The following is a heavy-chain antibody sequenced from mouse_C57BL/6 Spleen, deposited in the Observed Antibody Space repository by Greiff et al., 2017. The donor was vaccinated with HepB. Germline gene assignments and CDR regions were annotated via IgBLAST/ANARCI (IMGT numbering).Heavy chain of an antibody. Sequence: EVKLVESGEGLVKPGGSLKLSCAASGFTFSSYAMSWVRQTPEKRLEWVAYISSGGDYIYYADTVKGRITISRDNARNTLYLQMSSLKSEDTAMYYCTREKTTVRYFDVWGTGTTVTVSS. D-gene: IGHD1-3*01. V-gene: IGHV5-9-1*02. CDR1: GFTFSSYA. J-gene: IGHJ1*03. CDR2: ISSGGDYI. CDR3: TREKTTVRYFDV.